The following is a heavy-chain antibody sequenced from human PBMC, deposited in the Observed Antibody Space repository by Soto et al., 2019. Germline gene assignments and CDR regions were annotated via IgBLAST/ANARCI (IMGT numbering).Heavy chain of an antibody. V-gene: IGHV3-23*01. CDR3: AKNWDTTFSSSSH. J-gene: IGHJ4*02. Sequence: VQLLESGGGLVQPGGSLRLSCAASGFTFTTYAMSWVRQAPGKGLEWVSAISGSAGSTYYADSVKGRFTISRDNSKNTLYPQMNSLRAEDTAVYYCAKNWDTTFSSSSHWGQGTLVSVSS. CDR2: ISGSAGST. D-gene: IGHD6-6*01. CDR1: GFTFTTYA.